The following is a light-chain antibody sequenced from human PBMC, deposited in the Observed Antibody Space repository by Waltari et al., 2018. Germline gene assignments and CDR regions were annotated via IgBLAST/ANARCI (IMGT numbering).Light chain of an antibody. V-gene: IGKV3-20*01. CDR2: GAS. J-gene: IGKJ4*01. CDR3: QQYDASSVT. Sequence: WRGRQGISGSWLAGYRQKPGRAPRRLMYGASSRATAIPDRFSGSGSGTDFTLTISRLEPEDFAVYYCQQYDASSVTFGGGTKVEIK. CDR1: QGISGSW.